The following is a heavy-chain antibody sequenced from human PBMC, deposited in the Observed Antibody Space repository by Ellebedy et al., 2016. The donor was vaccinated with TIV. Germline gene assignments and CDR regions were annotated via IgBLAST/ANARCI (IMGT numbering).Heavy chain of an antibody. Sequence: SETLSLTCTVSGGSISSYYWSRIRQPPGKGLEWIGYIYYSGSTNYNPSLKSRVTISVDTSKNQFSLQLNSVTPEDTAVYYCACTYCGGDCSFGDWGQGTLVTVSS. J-gene: IGHJ4*02. CDR2: IYYSGST. V-gene: IGHV4-59*12. CDR1: GGSISSYY. D-gene: IGHD2-21*02. CDR3: ACTYCGGDCSFGD.